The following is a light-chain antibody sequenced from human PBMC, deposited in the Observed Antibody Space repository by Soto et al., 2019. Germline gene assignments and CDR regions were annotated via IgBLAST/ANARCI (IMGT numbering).Light chain of an antibody. Sequence: EIVLTQSPGTLSLSLGERATLSCRASQSVTSSYLAWYQQRPGQAPRLLIYGASSRATGIPDRFSGSGSGTDFTLTIIRLEPEDFAVYYCQQYGSSPKVTFGQGTRLEIK. J-gene: IGKJ5*01. CDR3: QQYGSSPKVT. CDR1: QSVTSSY. V-gene: IGKV3-20*01. CDR2: GAS.